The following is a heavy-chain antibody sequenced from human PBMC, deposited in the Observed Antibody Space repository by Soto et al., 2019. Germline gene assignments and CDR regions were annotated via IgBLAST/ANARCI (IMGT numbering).Heavy chain of an antibody. D-gene: IGHD3-16*01. J-gene: IGHJ4*02. CDR3: AKGIWGNVNDY. CDR2: INGSGDTT. CDR1: GFTFSSYG. Sequence: EVQLLESGGGLVQPGGSLRLSCAASGFTFSSYGMTWVRQAPGKGLEWVSDINGSGDTTYYADSVKGRFTISRDNSKNTVYLQMNSLRAEDTAVYYFAKGIWGNVNDYWGQGTLVIVSS. V-gene: IGHV3-23*01.